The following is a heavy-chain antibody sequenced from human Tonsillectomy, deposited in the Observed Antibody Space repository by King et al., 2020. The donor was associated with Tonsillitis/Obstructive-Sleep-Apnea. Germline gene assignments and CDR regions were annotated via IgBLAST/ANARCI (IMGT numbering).Heavy chain of an antibody. V-gene: IGHV4-4*07. CDR1: GGSISSYY. Sequence: VQLQESGPGLVKPSETLSLTCTVSGGSISSYYWSWIRQPAGKGLEWIGRIYTSGSTNYNPSLKSRVTMSVDTSKNQFSLKLSSVTAADTAVYYCARGVHYDFWSGYPAYYFDYWGQGTLVTVSS. J-gene: IGHJ4*02. CDR2: IYTSGST. CDR3: ARGVHYDFWSGYPAYYFDY. D-gene: IGHD3-3*01.